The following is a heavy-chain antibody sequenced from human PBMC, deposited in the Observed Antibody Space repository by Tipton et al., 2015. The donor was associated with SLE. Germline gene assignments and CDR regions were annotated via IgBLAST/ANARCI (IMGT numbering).Heavy chain of an antibody. CDR1: GGSISSTAYY. CDR2: IYYSGST. V-gene: IGHV4-39*06. Sequence: TLSLTCTVSGGSISSTAYYWGWIRQPPGKGLEWIGTIYYSGSTYSNPSLKSRVTISVDTSKNQLALKLTSVTAADTAVYYCTRREGGAFDIWGQGTMVTVTS. J-gene: IGHJ3*02. CDR3: TRREGGAFDI.